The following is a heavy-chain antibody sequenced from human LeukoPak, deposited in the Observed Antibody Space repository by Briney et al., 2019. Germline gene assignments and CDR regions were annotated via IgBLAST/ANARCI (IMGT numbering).Heavy chain of an antibody. D-gene: IGHD3-22*01. J-gene: IGHJ4*02. CDR3: ARVGGTYYYDSRGSIDL. V-gene: IGHV4-30-4*01. Sequence: SQTLSLTCTVSGGSISSGDYYWSWIRQPPGTGLEWIGYIYYSGSTYYNPSLKSRVTISVDTSKNQFSLKLSSVTAADTAVYYCARVGGTYYYDSRGSIDLWGGETVVSVS. CDR2: IYYSGST. CDR1: GGSISSGDYY.